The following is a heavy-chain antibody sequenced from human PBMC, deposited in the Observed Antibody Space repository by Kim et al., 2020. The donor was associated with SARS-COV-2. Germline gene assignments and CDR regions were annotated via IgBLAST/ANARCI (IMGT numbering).Heavy chain of an antibody. J-gene: IGHJ3*02. CDR3: ARRSKQDAFDI. V-gene: IGHV4-39*01. Sequence: TYYHPSLKSRVTISVDTSKNQFSLKLSSVTAADTAVYYCARRSKQDAFDIWGQGTMVTVSS. CDR2: T.